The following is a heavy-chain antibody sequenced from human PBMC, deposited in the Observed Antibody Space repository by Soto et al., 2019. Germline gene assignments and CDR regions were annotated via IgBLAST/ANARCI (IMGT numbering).Heavy chain of an antibody. CDR2: IYPGDSDT. CDR3: ARHGGGCYYDSSGHTNYGTEV. V-gene: IGHV5-51*01. D-gene: IGHD3-22*01. Sequence: GESLKISCKGSGYSFTSYWIGWVRQMPGKGLEWMGIIYPGDSDTRYSPSFQGQVTISADKSISTAYLQWSSLKASYTAMYYCARHGGGCYYDSSGHTNYGTEVWDQGTTVTISS. CDR1: GYSFTSYW. J-gene: IGHJ6*02.